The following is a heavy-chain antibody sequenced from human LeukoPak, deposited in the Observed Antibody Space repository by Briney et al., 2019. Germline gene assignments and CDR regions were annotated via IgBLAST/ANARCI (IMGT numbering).Heavy chain of an antibody. CDR2: IYPGDTGS. CDR3: ARFSYAGRGLYQNHYYMDV. D-gene: IGHD1-14*01. J-gene: IGHJ6*03. CDR1: GYRFTNYW. V-gene: IGHV5-51*01. Sequence: GESLKISCTGSGYRFTNYWIGWVRQMPGKGLEWMGSIYPGDTGSRYSPSFQGQVTISADRSISTAYLQWSSLKASDSAMYYCARFSYAGRGLYQNHYYMDVWGEGTTVTVSS.